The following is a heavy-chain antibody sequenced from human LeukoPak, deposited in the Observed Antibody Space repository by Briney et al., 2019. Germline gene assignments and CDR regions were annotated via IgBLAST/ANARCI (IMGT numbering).Heavy chain of an antibody. CDR3: AKDRGYCSGSNCYGNWFDP. CDR1: GFNFSFYS. Sequence: PGGSLRLSCEGSGFNFSFYSVSWVRQAPGKGLEWVSSISSSSSYIYYADSVKGRFTISRDNSKNTLYLQMNSLRAEDTAVYYCAKDRGYCSGSNCYGNWFDPWGQGTLVTVSS. J-gene: IGHJ5*02. D-gene: IGHD2-2*01. CDR2: ISSSSSYI. V-gene: IGHV3-21*04.